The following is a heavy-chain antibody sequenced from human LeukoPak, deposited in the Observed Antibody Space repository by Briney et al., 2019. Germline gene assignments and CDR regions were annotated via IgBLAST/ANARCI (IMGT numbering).Heavy chain of an antibody. CDR3: ARAIAAAAVSYYGMDV. D-gene: IGHD6-13*01. Sequence: GASVKVSCKASGGTFSSYTISWVRQAPGQGLEWMGRLIPILGIANYAQKFQGRVTITADKSTSTAYMELSSLRSEDTAVYYCARAIAAAAVSYYGMDVWGQGTTVTVSS. CDR2: LIPILGIA. J-gene: IGHJ6*02. CDR1: GGTFSSYT. V-gene: IGHV1-69*02.